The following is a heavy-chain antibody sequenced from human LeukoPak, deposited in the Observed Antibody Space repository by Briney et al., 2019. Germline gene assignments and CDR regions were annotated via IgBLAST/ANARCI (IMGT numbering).Heavy chain of an antibody. V-gene: IGHV3-64D*06. CDR1: GFTFSNYP. Sequence: GGSLRLSCSASGFTFSNYPMHWVRQAPGKGLEYVSAINSNGDSTYSADSVKGRFTISRDNSKNTLYHQMSGLRADDTAVYFCVKPNSAVAGTRYFDYWGQGTLVTVSS. CDR2: INSNGDST. D-gene: IGHD6-19*01. CDR3: VKPNSAVAGTRYFDY. J-gene: IGHJ4*02.